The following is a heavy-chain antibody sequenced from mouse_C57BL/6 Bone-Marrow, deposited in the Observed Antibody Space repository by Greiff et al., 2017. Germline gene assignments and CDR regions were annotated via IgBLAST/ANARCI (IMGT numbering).Heavy chain of an antibody. D-gene: IGHD1-1*01. J-gene: IGHJ1*03. CDR2: ISYSGST. Sequence: ESGPGLAKPSQTLSLTCSVTGYSITSDYWNWIRKFPGNKLEYMGYISYSGSTYYNPSLKSRISITRDTSKNQYYLQLNSVTTEDTATYYCARSEINYYGSSYWYFDVWGTGTTVTVSS. V-gene: IGHV3-8*01. CDR3: ARSEINYYGSSYWYFDV. CDR1: GYSITSDY.